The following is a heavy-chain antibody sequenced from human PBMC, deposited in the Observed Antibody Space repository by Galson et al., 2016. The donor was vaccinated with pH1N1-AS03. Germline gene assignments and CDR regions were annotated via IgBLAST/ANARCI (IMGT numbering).Heavy chain of an antibody. Sequence: CAISGDSVSSNSAAWNWIRFSPSRGFEWLGRTYYRSRWKNDYAVSVKSRIIINPDTSKNQFSLQLNSVTPEDTAIYYCAGMQRGALHFWGRGTLVTVSS. CDR3: AGMQRGALHF. CDR1: GDSVSSNSAA. V-gene: IGHV6-1*01. CDR2: TYYRSRWKN. D-gene: IGHD3-10*01. J-gene: IGHJ4*02.